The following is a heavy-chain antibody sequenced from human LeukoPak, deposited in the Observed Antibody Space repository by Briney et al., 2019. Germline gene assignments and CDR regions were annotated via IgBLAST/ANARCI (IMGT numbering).Heavy chain of an antibody. CDR2: IKQDGSEK. Sequence: PGGSLRLSCAASGFTFSSYRMSWVRQAPGKGLEWVANIKQDGSEKYYVDSVKGRFTISRDNAKNSLYLQMNSLRAEDTAVYYCAREAFRVVVPAAEIDYWGQGTLVTVSS. V-gene: IGHV3-7*01. J-gene: IGHJ4*02. CDR3: AREAFRVVVPAAEIDY. D-gene: IGHD2-2*01. CDR1: GFTFSSYR.